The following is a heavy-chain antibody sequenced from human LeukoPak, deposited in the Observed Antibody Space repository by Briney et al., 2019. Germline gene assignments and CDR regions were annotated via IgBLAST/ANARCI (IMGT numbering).Heavy chain of an antibody. CDR2: INGAGNSS. CDR3: AKRGLRGNWFHP. Sequence: PGGSLRLSCAASGFTFNLYAMNWVRQAPGGGLGWVSSINGAGNSSYYADSLRGLFTVSRDNSKNTLYLQMNSLRAEDTAVYYCAKRGLRGNWFHPWGQGTLLTVP. J-gene: IGHJ5*02. D-gene: IGHD4-17*01. V-gene: IGHV3-23*01. CDR1: GFTFNLYA.